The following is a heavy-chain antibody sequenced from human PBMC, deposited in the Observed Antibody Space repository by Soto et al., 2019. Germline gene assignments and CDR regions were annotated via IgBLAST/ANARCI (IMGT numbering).Heavy chain of an antibody. J-gene: IGHJ6*02. CDR1: GFTFTSSA. Sequence: SVKVSCNASGFTFTSSAVQWVRQARGQRVEWIGLIVVVSGNTNYAHKFQERVTITRDMSTSKAYMELSSLRSEDTAVYYCAASGVDGYYPDTDYCYGMYXWGQGTLVTVS. CDR2: IVVVSGNT. V-gene: IGHV1-58*01. D-gene: IGHD2-21*01. CDR3: AASGVDGYYPDTDYCYGMYX.